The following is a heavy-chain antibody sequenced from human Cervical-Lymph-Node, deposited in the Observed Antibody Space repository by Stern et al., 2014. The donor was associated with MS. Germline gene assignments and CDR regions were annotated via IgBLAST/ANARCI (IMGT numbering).Heavy chain of an antibody. CDR3: ARDRRKHNWKY. CDR1: GFTFNNYW. J-gene: IGHJ4*02. Sequence: EVPLVESGGGLVQPGGSLRLSCAGSGFTFNNYWMSWVRQAQGKGLEWVANIKEDGSEKYYVDSVKGRFTISRDSAKNSLYLQMNSLRAEDTAVYYCARDRRKHNWKYWGQGTLVTVSS. CDR2: IKEDGSEK. D-gene: IGHD1-20*01. V-gene: IGHV3-7*01.